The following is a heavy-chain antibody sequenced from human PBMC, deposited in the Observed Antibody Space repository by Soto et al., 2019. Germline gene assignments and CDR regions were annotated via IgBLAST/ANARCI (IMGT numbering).Heavy chain of an antibody. J-gene: IGHJ3*02. CDR1: GYTFTGYY. V-gene: IGHV1-2*04. CDR2: INPNSGGT. D-gene: IGHD2-15*01. CDR3: ARVRAAVAKYAFDI. Sequence: GASVKVSCKASGYTFTGYYMHWVRQAPGQGLEWMGWINPNSGGTNYAQKFQGWVTMTRDTSISTAYMELSRLRSDDTAVYYCARVRAAVAKYAFDIWGQGTMVTVSS.